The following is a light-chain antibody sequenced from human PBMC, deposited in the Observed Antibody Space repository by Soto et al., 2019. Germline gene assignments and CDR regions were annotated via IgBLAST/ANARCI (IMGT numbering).Light chain of an antibody. J-gene: IGKJ5*01. CDR3: QQYGGSPIT. CDR1: QSVTTK. V-gene: IGKV3-20*01. Sequence: EILLPQSRGTLSLSPVSRSTLSCMASQSVTTKLAWYQHKPGQAPRLLISGASSRATGIPDRFSGSGSETDFTLIISRLEPEDFALYYCQQYGGSPITFGQGTRLEIK. CDR2: GAS.